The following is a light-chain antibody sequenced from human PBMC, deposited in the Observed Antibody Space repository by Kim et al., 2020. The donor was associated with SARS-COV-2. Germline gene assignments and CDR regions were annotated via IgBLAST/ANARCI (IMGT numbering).Light chain of an antibody. Sequence: ASIGDIVTITCRASRDINNFLGWFQQKPGEAPKRLIHAASSLQSGVPSRFSGSGSGTEFTLTISSLQPEDFATYYCVQYATFPRTFGQGTKVDIK. V-gene: IGKV1-17*03. J-gene: IGKJ1*01. CDR1: RDINNF. CDR3: VQYATFPRT. CDR2: AAS.